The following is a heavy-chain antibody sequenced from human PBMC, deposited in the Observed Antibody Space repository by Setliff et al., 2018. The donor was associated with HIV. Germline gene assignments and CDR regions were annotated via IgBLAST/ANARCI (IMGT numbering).Heavy chain of an antibody. V-gene: IGHV3-66*01. CDR2: MYADAKT. CDR1: GFTVSRNH. J-gene: IGHJ6*02. Sequence: SLKISCAASGFTVSRNHMSWVRQAPGKGLEWVSIMYADAKTYYADSVKGRFIISRDNSRNTLYLQMNRLRPEDTALYYCATVGFSRTYYATPYFYGLDVWGPGTTVTVS. CDR3: ATVGFSRTYYATPYFYGLDV. D-gene: IGHD1-26*01.